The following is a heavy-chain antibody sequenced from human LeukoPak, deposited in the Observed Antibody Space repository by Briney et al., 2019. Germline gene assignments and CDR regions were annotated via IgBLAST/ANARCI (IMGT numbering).Heavy chain of an antibody. V-gene: IGHV3-13*01. Sequence: GGSRRPPLQAPGSPLVTSDMHWAGKFKGKGWGWAWLIGTTGDTYYPGSVKGRFTISRENAKNSLYLQMNSLRAGDTAVYYCARAIAMSRGVNYFDYWGQGTLVAVSS. CDR3: ARAIAMSRGVNYFDY. CDR1: GSPLVTSD. D-gene: IGHD3-10*01. CDR2: IGTTGDT. J-gene: IGHJ4*02.